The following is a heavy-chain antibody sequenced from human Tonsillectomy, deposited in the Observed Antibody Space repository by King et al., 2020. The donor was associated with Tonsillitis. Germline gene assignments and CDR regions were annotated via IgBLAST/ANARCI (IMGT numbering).Heavy chain of an antibody. CDR1: GFTFSNVW. CDR3: TTATPYDSSGYYYDY. Sequence: VQLVESGGGLVKPGGSLRLSCAASGFTFSNVWMSWVSQAPGKGLEWVGRIKSKTDGGTTDYAATVKGRFTISRDDSKNTLYLQMNSLKTGDTDVYYCTTATPYDSSGYYYDYWGQGTLVTVSS. J-gene: IGHJ4*02. D-gene: IGHD3-22*01. CDR2: IKSKTDGGTT. V-gene: IGHV3-15*01.